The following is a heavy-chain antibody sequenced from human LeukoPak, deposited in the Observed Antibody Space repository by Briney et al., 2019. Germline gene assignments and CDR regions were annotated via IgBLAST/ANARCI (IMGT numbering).Heavy chain of an antibody. Sequence: HGAPVKVSCKASGYTFTSYDINWVRQATGQGLEWMGWMNPNSGNTGYAQKFQGRVTMTRNTSISTAYMELSSLRSEDTAVYYCARGSSWYQAGNWFDPWGQGTLVTVSS. CDR1: GYTFTSYD. CDR2: MNPNSGNT. V-gene: IGHV1-8*01. D-gene: IGHD6-13*01. J-gene: IGHJ5*02. CDR3: ARGSSWYQAGNWFDP.